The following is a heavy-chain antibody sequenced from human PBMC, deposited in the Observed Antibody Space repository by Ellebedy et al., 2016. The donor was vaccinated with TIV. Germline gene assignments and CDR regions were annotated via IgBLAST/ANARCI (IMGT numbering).Heavy chain of an antibody. CDR2: IYYSGST. CDR1: GGSISSYY. J-gene: IGHJ5*02. CDR3: ARDLAGFNP. Sequence: SETLSLTXTVSGGSISSYYWSWIRQPPGKGLEWIGYIYYSGSTNYNPSLKSRVTISVDTSKNQFSLKLNSVTAADTAVYYCARDLAGFNPWGQGTLVTVSS. V-gene: IGHV4-59*01.